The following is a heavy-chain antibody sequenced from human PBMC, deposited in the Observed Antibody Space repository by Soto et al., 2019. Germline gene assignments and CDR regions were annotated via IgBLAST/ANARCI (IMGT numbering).Heavy chain of an antibody. CDR2: ILYSGTT. J-gene: IGHJ4*02. V-gene: IGHV4-30-4*01. CDR1: GGSISSGDYY. Sequence: QVQLQESGPGLVKPSQTLSLTCTVSGGSISSGDYYWSWIRQPPGKGLEWIGYILYSGTTNYNPSLESRLTISVDTSKKQFALKLTSVTAADTAVYYCARKGALDYWGRGTLVTVSS. CDR3: ARKGALDY.